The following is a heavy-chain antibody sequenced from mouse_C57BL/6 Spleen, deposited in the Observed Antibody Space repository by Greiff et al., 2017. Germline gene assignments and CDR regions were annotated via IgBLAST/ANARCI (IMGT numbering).Heavy chain of an antibody. CDR2: ISSCGSYT. CDR3: SRRDVYYGNCFDY. CDR1: GFTFTSYG. D-gene: IGHD2-1*01. Sequence: EVHLVESGGDLVKPGGSLKLSCAASGFTFTSYGMSWVRQTPDKSLEWVATISSCGSYTYYPDSVKERFTISRDNAKNTLYLQMSSLKSEDTAMYYCSRRDVYYGNCFDYWGQGTTLTVSS. J-gene: IGHJ2*01. V-gene: IGHV5-6*01.